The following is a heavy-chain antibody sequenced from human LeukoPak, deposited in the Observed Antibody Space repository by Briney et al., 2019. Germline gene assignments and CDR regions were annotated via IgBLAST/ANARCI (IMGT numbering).Heavy chain of an antibody. CDR1: GYKFTNYG. J-gene: IGHJ3*02. D-gene: IGHD3-22*01. V-gene: IGHV1-18*01. CDR3: AREGDSSGYYRDAFDI. Sequence: GASVKVSCKTSGYKFTNYGISWVRQAPGQGLEWMGWISAYNGNTNYAQKLQGRVTMTTDTSTSTAYMELRSLRSDDTAVYYCAREGDSSGYYRDAFDIWGQGTMVTVSS. CDR2: ISAYNGNT.